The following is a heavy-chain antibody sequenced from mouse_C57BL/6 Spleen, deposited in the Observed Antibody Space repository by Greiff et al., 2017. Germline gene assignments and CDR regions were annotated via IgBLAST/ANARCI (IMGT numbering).Heavy chain of an antibody. CDR2: IYPGDGDT. CDR1: GYAFSSSW. J-gene: IGHJ2*01. V-gene: IGHV1-82*01. CDR3: ARGAYYFDY. Sequence: QVQLQQSGPELVKPGASVKISCKASGYAFSSSWMNWVKQRPGKGLEWIGRIYPGDGDTNYNGKFKGKATLTADKSSSTAYMQLSSLTSEDSAVXFCARGAYYFDYWGQGTTLTVSS.